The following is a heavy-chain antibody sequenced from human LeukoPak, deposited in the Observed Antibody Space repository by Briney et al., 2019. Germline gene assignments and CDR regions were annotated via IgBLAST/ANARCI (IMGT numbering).Heavy chain of an antibody. CDR3: ARRQGCSSTSCPPDY. CDR1: GYSFTTYW. V-gene: IGHV5-51*01. D-gene: IGHD2-2*01. CDR2: IYPGDSDT. J-gene: IGHJ4*02. Sequence: GESLKISCRGSGYSFTTYWIGWVRQMPGKGLEWMGIIYPGDSDTRYTPSFQGQVTMSADKSINTAYLQWSSLKASDTAIYYCARRQGCSSTSCPPDYWGQGTLVTVPP.